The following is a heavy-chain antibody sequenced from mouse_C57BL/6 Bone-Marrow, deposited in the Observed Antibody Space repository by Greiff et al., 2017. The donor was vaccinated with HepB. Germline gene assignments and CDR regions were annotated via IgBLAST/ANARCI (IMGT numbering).Heavy chain of an antibody. V-gene: IGHV5-16*01. Sequence: EVKVVESEGGLVQPGSSMKLSCTASGFTFSDYYMAWVRQVPEKGLEWVANINYDGSSTYYLDSLKSRFIISRDNAKNILYLQMSSLKSEDTATYYCARDLITTVVDWYFDVWGTGTTVTVSS. CDR2: INYDGSST. CDR1: GFTFSDYY. CDR3: ARDLITTVVDWYFDV. J-gene: IGHJ1*03. D-gene: IGHD1-1*01.